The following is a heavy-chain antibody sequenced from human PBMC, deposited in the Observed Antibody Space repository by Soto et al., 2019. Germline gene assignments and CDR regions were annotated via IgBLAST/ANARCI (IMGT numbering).Heavy chain of an antibody. CDR2: IKQDGSEK. V-gene: IGHV3-7*03. CDR3: ARDSSVFRAKRGMDV. J-gene: IGHJ6*02. CDR1: GFTFSSYW. Sequence: GGSLRLSCAASGFTFSSYWISWGRQAPGKGLEWVANIKQDGSEKYYVDSVKGRFTISRDNAKNSLYLQMNSLRAEDTAVYYCARDSSVFRAKRGMDVWGQGTTVTVSS.